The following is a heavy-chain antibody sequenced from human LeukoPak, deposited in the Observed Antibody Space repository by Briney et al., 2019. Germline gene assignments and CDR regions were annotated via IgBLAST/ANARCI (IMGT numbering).Heavy chain of an antibody. CDR2: ISWNSGSI. D-gene: IGHD6-19*01. CDR3: AKGLYSSGWLSPDY. J-gene: IGHJ4*02. V-gene: IGHV3-9*01. CDR1: GFTFDDYA. Sequence: GGPLRLSCAASGFTFDDYAMHWVRQAPGKGLEWASGISWNSGSIAYADSVKGRFTISRDNAKKSLYLQMNSLRAEDTALYYCAKGLYSSGWLSPDYWGQGTLVTVSS.